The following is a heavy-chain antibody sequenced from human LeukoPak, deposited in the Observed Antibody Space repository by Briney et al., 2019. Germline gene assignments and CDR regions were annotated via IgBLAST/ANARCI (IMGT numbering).Heavy chain of an antibody. CDR1: GFIFSAYG. Sequence: GGSLRPFCAASGFIFSAYGMHWVRQAPGKGLEWVAIVWYDGSNKHYADSVKGRFTISRDNSKNTLYLQMNSLRAEDTAVHYCARDVVAATQTFSSGMDVGGQGTTVTVSS. CDR2: VWYDGSNK. D-gene: IGHD2-15*01. CDR3: ARDVVAATQTFSSGMDV. J-gene: IGHJ6*02. V-gene: IGHV3-33*08.